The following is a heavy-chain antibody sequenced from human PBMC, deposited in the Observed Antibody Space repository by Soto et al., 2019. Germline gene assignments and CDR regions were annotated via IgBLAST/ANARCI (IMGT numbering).Heavy chain of an antibody. J-gene: IGHJ4*02. D-gene: IGHD1-26*01. CDR2: ISYDGSNK. CDR1: GFTFSIYG. Sequence: GSLRLSCAASGFTFSIYGMHWVRQAPGKGLEWVAVISYDGSNKYYADSVKGRFTISRDNSKNTLYLQMNSLRAEDTAVYYCAKNSLEVGATGFDYWGQGTLVTVSS. CDR3: AKNSLEVGATGFDY. V-gene: IGHV3-30*18.